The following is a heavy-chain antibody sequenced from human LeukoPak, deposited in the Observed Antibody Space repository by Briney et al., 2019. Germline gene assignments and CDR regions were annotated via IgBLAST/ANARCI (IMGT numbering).Heavy chain of an antibody. Sequence: PGRSLRLSCAASGFTFSSYAMSSGRQAPGKWLEWVSAISVSGGSTYYADSVKGRFTISRDNSKNTLYLQMNSLRAEDTAVYYCAKGIAARPRYYYYYMDVWGKGTTVTVSS. CDR2: ISVSGGST. J-gene: IGHJ6*03. CDR1: GFTFSSYA. CDR3: AKGIAARPRYYYYYMDV. V-gene: IGHV3-23*01. D-gene: IGHD6-6*01.